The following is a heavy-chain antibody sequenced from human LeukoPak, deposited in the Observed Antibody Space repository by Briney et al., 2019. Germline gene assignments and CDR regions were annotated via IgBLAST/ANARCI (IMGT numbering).Heavy chain of an antibody. CDR3: ARGPPDYGGNYRGSDY. CDR1: GFTFSSYS. CDR2: ISSSSSYI. Sequence: PGGSLRLSCAASGFTFSSYSMNWVRQAPGKGLEWVSSISSSSSYIYYADSVKGRFTISRDNAKNSLYLQMNSLRAEDTAVYYCARGPPDYGGNYRGSDYWGQGTLVTVSS. V-gene: IGHV3-21*01. D-gene: IGHD4-23*01. J-gene: IGHJ4*02.